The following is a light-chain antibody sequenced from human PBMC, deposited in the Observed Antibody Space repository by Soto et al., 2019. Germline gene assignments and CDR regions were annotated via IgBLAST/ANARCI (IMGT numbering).Light chain of an antibody. CDR3: QQYGSSPRT. J-gene: IGKJ1*01. CDR2: GAS. V-gene: IGKV3-20*01. Sequence: EIVLTQSPGTLSLSPGERATLSCRASQSVSSSYLAWYQQKPGQAPRPLIYGASSRATGIPDRFSGSGSGTDFTLTISTLEPEDFAVYYCQQYGSSPRTLGQGTKVDSK. CDR1: QSVSSSY.